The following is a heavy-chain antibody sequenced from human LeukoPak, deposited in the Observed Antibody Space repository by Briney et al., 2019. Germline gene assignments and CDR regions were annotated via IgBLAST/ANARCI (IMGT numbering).Heavy chain of an antibody. J-gene: IGHJ4*02. D-gene: IGHD1-26*01. CDR2: ISAYNGNT. CDR1: GGTFSSYA. Sequence: ASVKVSCKASGGTFSSYAISWVRQAPGQGLEWMGWISAYNGNTNYAQKLQGRVTMTTDTSTSTAYMELRSLRSDDTAVYYCARDSARNPGRYWGQGTLVTVSS. CDR3: ARDSARNPGRY. V-gene: IGHV1-18*01.